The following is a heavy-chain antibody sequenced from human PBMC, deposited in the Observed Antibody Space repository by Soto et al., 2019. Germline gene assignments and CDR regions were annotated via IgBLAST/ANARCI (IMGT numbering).Heavy chain of an antibody. V-gene: IGHV3-23*01. CDR3: VRNPFSVAATKRHFDY. CDR2: ISGSAGST. D-gene: IGHD2-15*01. Sequence: QPGGSLRLSCAASGFTFSSYAMSWVRQAPGKGLEWVSTISGSAGSTYYADSVKGRFTISRDNSKNTLYLQLNSLRAEDTAVYYSVRNPFSVAATKRHFDYWGQGTLVTVSS. J-gene: IGHJ4*02. CDR1: GFTFSSYA.